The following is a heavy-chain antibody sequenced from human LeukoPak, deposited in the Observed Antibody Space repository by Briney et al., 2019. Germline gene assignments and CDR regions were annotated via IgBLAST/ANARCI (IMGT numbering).Heavy chain of an antibody. CDR1: GGSISSYY. CDR2: IYYSGST. CDR3: ARDRADYYYGMDV. V-gene: IGHV4-59*01. J-gene: IGHJ6*02. Sequence: PSETLSLTCTVSGGSISSYYCSWIRQPPGKGLEWIGYIYYSGSTNYNPSLKSRVTISVDTSKNQFSLKLSSVTAADTAVYYCARDRADYYYGMDVWGQGTTVTVSS.